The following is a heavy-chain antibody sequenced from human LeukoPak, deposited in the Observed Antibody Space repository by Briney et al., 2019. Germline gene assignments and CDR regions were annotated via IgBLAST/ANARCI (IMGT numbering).Heavy chain of an antibody. Sequence: GGSLRLSCAASGFTFSSYGMNWVPQAPGKGLVRVANIKQDGSEKYCVDSVKGRFTISRDNAKNSLYLQMNNLRAEDTAVYYCARDPGYSYGRRYWYFDLWGRGTLVTVSS. CDR3: ARDPGYSYGRRYWYFDL. CDR2: IKQDGSEK. V-gene: IGHV3-7*01. D-gene: IGHD5-18*01. J-gene: IGHJ2*01. CDR1: GFTFSSYG.